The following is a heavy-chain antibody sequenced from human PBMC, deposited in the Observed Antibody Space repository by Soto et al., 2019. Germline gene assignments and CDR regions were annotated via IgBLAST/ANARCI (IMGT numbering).Heavy chain of an antibody. CDR1: GGSISSSSYY. J-gene: IGHJ4*02. CDR3: ARVYSGSYSDS. D-gene: IGHD1-26*01. Sequence: SETLSLTCTVSGGSISSSSYYWGWIRQPPGKGLEWIGEIFHSGSTNYNPSLKTRVTISVDKSKNQFSLKLSSVTAADTAVYYCARVYSGSYSDSWGQGTLVTVSS. V-gene: IGHV4-39*07. CDR2: IFHSGST.